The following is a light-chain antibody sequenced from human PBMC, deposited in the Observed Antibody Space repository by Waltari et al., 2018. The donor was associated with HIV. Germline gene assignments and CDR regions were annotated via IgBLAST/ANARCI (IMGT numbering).Light chain of an antibody. V-gene: IGKV1-39*01. CDR2: GAS. Sequence: DIQMTQSPSSLSASVGDTITISCRASQSISTHLNWYQQKLGKVPKVLIYGASTLQSGAPSRFSGSGSGTHFTLTISNLQPEDFATYYCQQSHSNPLTFGPGTKVDVK. CDR3: QQSHSNPLT. CDR1: QSISTH. J-gene: IGKJ3*01.